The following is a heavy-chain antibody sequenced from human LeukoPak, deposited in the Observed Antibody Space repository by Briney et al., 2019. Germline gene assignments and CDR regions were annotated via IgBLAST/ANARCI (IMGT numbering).Heavy chain of an antibody. CDR3: ARGGSYYLWSYYFDY. D-gene: IGHD1-26*01. CDR2: IRAYNGNT. Sequence: ASGKVSCKASGYTLTSCGISWGRQAPGQGHEWRGWIRAYNGNTNYAQKLQGRVTMTTDTSTSTAYMELRSLRSDDTAVYYCARGGSYYLWSYYFDYWGQGTLVTVSS. CDR1: GYTLTSCG. J-gene: IGHJ4*02. V-gene: IGHV1-18*01.